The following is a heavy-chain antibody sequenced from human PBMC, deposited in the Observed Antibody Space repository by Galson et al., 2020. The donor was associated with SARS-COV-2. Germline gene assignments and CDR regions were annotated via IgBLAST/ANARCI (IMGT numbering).Heavy chain of an antibody. CDR3: ARDDGYEFWSGYYDY. V-gene: IGHV3-7*01. Sequence: GGSLRLSCTVSGFSFSSYWMRWVRQAPGKGLEWVANIKQDGSEKYYVDSVKGRFTISRDNAKNSLYLQMNSLRAEDTAVYYCARDDGYEFWSGYYDYWGQGTLVTVSS. CDR2: IKQDGSEK. CDR1: GFSFSSYW. J-gene: IGHJ4*02. D-gene: IGHD3-3*01.